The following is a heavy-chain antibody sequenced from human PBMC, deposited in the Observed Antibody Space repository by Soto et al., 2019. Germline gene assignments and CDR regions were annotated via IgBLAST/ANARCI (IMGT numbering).Heavy chain of an antibody. J-gene: IGHJ6*02. V-gene: IGHV5-51*01. Sequence: GGDLKLSWKCSGYSFTRYLIGLVPPIPGEGLEWMGIIYPGDSDTRDSPTYQGQVTISADKSISTAYLQWSSLKASDTAMYYCARHATVTTSSLGYYYGMDVWGQGTTVTVSS. CDR2: IYPGDSDT. CDR3: ARHATVTTSSLGYYYGMDV. CDR1: GYSFTRYL. D-gene: IGHD4-17*01.